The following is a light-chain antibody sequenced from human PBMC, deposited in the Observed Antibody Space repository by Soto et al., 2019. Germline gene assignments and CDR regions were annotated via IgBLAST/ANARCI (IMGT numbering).Light chain of an antibody. J-gene: IGKJ2*01. Sequence: EIVLTQSPGTLSLSPGERATLSCGASQSLSSNSLAWYQQKPGQAPRLLIYGASSRATGIPDRFSGSGSGTDFTLTISRLEPKDFAVYYCQQYGTSPYTFGQGTKREIK. CDR2: GAS. CDR3: QQYGTSPYT. V-gene: IGKV3-20*01. CDR1: QSLSSNS.